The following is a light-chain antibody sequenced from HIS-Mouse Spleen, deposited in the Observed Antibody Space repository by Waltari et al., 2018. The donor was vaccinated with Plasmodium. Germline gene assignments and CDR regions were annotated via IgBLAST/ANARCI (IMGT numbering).Light chain of an antibody. CDR3: NSRDSSGNHYV. J-gene: IGLJ1*01. Sequence: SSELTQDPAVSVALGQTVRITCQGDSLRSYYASWYQQKPGHAPVLVIYGKNNRASGIPDRFSGSSSGNTASLTITGAQAEDEADYYCNSRDSSGNHYVFGTGTKVTVL. CDR1: SLRSYY. V-gene: IGLV3-19*01. CDR2: GKN.